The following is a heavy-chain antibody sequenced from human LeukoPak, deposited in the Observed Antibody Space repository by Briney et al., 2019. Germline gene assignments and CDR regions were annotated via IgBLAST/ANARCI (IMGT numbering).Heavy chain of an antibody. CDR3: ARASSSWYTSDYYYYMDV. CDR1: GFTFDDYG. J-gene: IGHJ6*03. Sequence: GGSLRLSCAASGFTFDDYGMSWVRQAPGKGLEWVSGINWNGGSTGYADSVKGRFTISRDNAKNSLYLQMNSLRAEDTALYYCARASSSWYTSDYYYYMDVWGKGTTVTVSS. D-gene: IGHD6-13*01. CDR2: INWNGGST. V-gene: IGHV3-20*04.